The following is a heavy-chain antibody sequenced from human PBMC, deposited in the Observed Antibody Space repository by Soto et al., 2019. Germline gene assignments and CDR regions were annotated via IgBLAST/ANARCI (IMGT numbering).Heavy chain of an antibody. J-gene: IGHJ2*01. D-gene: IGHD2-15*01. Sequence: GGSLRLSCAASGFTFSSYGMHWVRQAPGKGLEWVAVIWYDGSNKYYADSVKGRFTISRDNSKNTLYLQMNSLRAEDTAVYYCARDGRYCSGGSCYSDCYFDLRGRGTLVTVSS. CDR3: ARDGRYCSGGSCYSDCYFDL. CDR2: IWYDGSNK. CDR1: GFTFSSYG. V-gene: IGHV3-33*01.